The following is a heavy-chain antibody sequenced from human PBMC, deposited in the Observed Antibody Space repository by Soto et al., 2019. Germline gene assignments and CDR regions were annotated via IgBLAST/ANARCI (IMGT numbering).Heavy chain of an antibody. D-gene: IGHD1-7*01. J-gene: IGHJ5*02. CDR1: GGSISSGDYY. CDR2: IYYSGST. Sequence: TLSLTCPVSGGSISSGDYYWIWIRQPPGKGLEWIGYIYYSGSTYYNPSLKSRVTISVDTSKNQFSLKLSSVTAADTAVYYCARVTETGTDWFDPWGQGTLVTVSS. CDR3: ARVTETGTDWFDP. V-gene: IGHV4-30-4*01.